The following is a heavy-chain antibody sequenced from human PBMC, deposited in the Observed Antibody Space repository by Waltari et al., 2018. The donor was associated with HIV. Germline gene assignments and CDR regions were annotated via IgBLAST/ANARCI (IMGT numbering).Heavy chain of an antibody. Sequence: QVQLVESGGGVVKPGGSLRLSCTASGFMFRGYVMHWVRQAPGKGVAWVASTSIDESNNYYAQSVKGLFTISRDNVKNMLHLQMNSLKIEDTAVYYCAKDKSGSLHYYYYYGMDVWGKGTTVAASS. J-gene: IGHJ6*04. CDR1: GFMFRGYV. CDR3: AKDKSGSLHYYYYYGMDV. V-gene: IGHV3-30*18. CDR2: TSIDESNN. D-gene: IGHD1-26*01.